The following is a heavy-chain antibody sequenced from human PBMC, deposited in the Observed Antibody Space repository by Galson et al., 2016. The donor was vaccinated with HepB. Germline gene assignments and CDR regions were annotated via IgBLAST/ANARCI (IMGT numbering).Heavy chain of an antibody. CDR3: AKSGVWGTHRSPDY. V-gene: IGHV3-23*01. D-gene: IGHD3-16*02. CDR2: LSGSGDVT. Sequence: SLRLSCAASGFPFSPYAMSWVRQPPGKGPEWVSSLSGSGDVTHHADSVKGRFTISRDNSKNTLYLQMNSLRAEDTALYYCAKSGVWGTHRSPDYWGQGTLVTVSS. CDR1: GFPFSPYA. J-gene: IGHJ4*02.